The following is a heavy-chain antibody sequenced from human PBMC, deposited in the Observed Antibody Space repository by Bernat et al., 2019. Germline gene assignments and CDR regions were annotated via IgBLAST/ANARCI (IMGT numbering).Heavy chain of an antibody. J-gene: IGHJ4*01. Sequence: QVQLQQSGPGLVKPSQTLSLTCAISGDSVSRNSAAWRWIRQSPSRGLEWLGRTYYRSKSYYDYAVSVKSRISINPDTSKNQFSLQLNSVIPEDTAVDYYARTTAGTSAFDYWDQGTLVTVSS. CDR1: GDSVSRNSAA. CDR3: ARTTAGTSAFDY. CDR2: TYYRSKSYY. D-gene: IGHD6-13*01. V-gene: IGHV6-1*01.